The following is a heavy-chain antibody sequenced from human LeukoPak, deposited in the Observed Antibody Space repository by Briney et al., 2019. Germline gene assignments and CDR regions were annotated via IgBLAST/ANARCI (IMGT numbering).Heavy chain of an antibody. Sequence: SQTLSLTCTVSGGSISSGGYYWSWIRQHPGKGLEWIGYIYYSGSTYYNPSLKSRVTISLDTSKNQFSLKLTSVTAADTAVYYCARRPLPDYGDYSWFDPWGQGTLVTVSS. CDR3: ARRPLPDYGDYSWFDP. J-gene: IGHJ5*02. D-gene: IGHD4-17*01. CDR2: IYYSGST. V-gene: IGHV4-31*03. CDR1: GGSISSGGYY.